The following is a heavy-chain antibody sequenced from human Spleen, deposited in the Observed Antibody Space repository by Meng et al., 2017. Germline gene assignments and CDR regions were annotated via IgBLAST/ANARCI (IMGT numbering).Heavy chain of an antibody. J-gene: IGHJ4*02. V-gene: IGHV3-30*03. CDR2: VSHDGNFK. D-gene: IGHD5-12*01. CDR1: GFIFSFYG. CDR3: AREGYTGYGKDY. Sequence: QVQLMESGGGVVPPERSLRLSCAASGFIFSFYGMHWVRQPPGKGLEWVAAVSHDGNFKYYAESVKGRFTISRDDAKNSLYLQMNNLRAEDTAVYYCAREGYTGYGKDYWGQGALVTVSS.